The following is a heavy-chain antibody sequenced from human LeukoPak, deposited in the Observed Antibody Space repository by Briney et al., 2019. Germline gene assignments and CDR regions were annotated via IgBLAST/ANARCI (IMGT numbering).Heavy chain of an antibody. CDR2: IFYSGST. J-gene: IGHJ4*02. CDR3: ARVTASPARHPFDY. V-gene: IGHV4-59*01. D-gene: IGHD2-21*02. Sequence: SETLSLTCTVSGDSIRSYYWSWIRQPPGKGLEWIGYIFYSGSTNYNPSLKSRVTISVDTSKDQFSLKLSSVTAADTAVYYCARVTASPARHPFDYWGQGTLVTVSS. CDR1: GDSIRSYY.